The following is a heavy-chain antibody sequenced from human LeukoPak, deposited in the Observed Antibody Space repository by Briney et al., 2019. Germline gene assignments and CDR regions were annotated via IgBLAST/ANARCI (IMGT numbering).Heavy chain of an antibody. D-gene: IGHD5-24*01. CDR1: GFTFSRFG. Sequence: GRSLRLSCAASGFTFSRFGMQWLRQTPDKGLEWVALIYYDGSLKYYGDSVKGRFTISRDNSKDTLYLQMNSLRVDDTAMYYCAKGGDGYSRIDYWGQGTLVTVSS. CDR3: AKGGDGYSRIDY. V-gene: IGHV3-33*06. J-gene: IGHJ4*02. CDR2: IYYDGSLK.